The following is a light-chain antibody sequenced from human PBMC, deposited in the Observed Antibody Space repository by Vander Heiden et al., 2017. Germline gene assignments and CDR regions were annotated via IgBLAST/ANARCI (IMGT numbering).Light chain of an antibody. CDR3: SSYTSSSTLYYV. CDR2: DVS. V-gene: IGLV2-14*01. Sequence: QSALTQPAPVSGSPGQSITISCTGASSDGGGYNYVSEYQQHPGKAPKLMIYDVSNRPSGFANRFSGSKSGNTASLTISGLQAEDEADYYCSSYTSSSTLYYVFGTGTKVTVL. J-gene: IGLJ1*01. CDR1: SSDGGGYNY.